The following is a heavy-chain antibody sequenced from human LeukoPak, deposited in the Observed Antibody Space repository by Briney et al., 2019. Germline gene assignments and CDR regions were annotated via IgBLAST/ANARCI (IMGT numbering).Heavy chain of an antibody. CDR1: GFTFSSYA. CDR3: AKDPEEEWELLTFDY. CDR2: ISNGGGTI. J-gene: IGHJ4*02. V-gene: IGHV3-23*01. D-gene: IGHD1-26*01. Sequence: GGSLRLSCAASGFTFSSYAMSWVRQAPGKGLEWVSDISNGGGTIYYADSVKGRFTISRDNSKNTLYLQLNSLRVEDTAVYYCAKDPEEEWELLTFDYWGQGTLVTVSS.